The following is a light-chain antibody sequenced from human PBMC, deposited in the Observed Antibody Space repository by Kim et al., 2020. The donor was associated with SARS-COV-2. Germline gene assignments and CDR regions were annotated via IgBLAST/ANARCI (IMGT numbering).Light chain of an antibody. Sequence: DIQMTQSPSTLSASVGDRVTISCRASQSICCCFYWYQQKPGKAPKILIYKASSLQRGVPSRFSGSGSGTEFTLTISSLQPLELATHNCQKYKTYPTFCQGTTMDIK. CDR2: KAS. J-gene: IGKJ1*01. CDR3: QKYKTYPT. V-gene: IGKV1-5*03. CDR1: QSICCC.